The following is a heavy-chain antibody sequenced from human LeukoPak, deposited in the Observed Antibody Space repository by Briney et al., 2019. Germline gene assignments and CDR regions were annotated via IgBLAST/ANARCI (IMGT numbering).Heavy chain of an antibody. Sequence: QTGGSLRLSCAVSGFTFDDYTMHWVRQAPGKGLEWVSLISWDGGSTYYADSVKGRFTISRDNSKNSLYLQMNSLRTEDTALYYCAKDWSSSSGFDYWGQGTLVTVSS. CDR2: ISWDGGST. J-gene: IGHJ4*02. V-gene: IGHV3-43*01. CDR3: AKDWSSSSGFDY. CDR1: GFTFDDYT. D-gene: IGHD6-6*01.